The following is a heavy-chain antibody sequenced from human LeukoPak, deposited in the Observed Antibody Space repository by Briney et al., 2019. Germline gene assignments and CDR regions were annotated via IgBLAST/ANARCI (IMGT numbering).Heavy chain of an antibody. CDR1: GFAFSSYS. V-gene: IGHV3-48*01. D-gene: IGHD6-13*01. J-gene: IGHJ4*02. CDR2: ISSSSSTI. CDR3: VRKGIAAAGRFVGHIDY. Sequence: GGSLRLSCAASGFAFSSYSMNWVRQAPGKGREWVSYISSSSSTIYYADSVKGRFTISRDNAKNSLYLQMNSLRAEDTAVYYCVRKGIAAAGRFVGHIDYWGEGTLVTVSS.